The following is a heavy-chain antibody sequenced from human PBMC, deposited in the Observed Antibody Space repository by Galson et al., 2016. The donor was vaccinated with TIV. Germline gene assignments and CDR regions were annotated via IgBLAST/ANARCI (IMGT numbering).Heavy chain of an antibody. CDR3: STDRLWKDVWDGFGF. Sequence: SVKVSCKASGYKFIGYHVHWVRQAPGQGLEWMGWIKPNRGDTNVAQKFRGRVTMTRDTSITTAYLELSGLRSDDTAVYYCSTDRLWKDVWDGFGFWGQGTMVTVS. D-gene: IGHD1-1*01. CDR2: IKPNRGDT. J-gene: IGHJ3*01. CDR1: GYKFIGYH. V-gene: IGHV1-2*02.